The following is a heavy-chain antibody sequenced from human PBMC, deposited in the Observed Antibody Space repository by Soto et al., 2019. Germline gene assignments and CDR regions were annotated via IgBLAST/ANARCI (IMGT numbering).Heavy chain of an antibody. J-gene: IGHJ4*02. Sequence: GGSLRLSCTASGFTFSDYAMAWARQAPGKGLEWVSTISGGSSVTYYGDSVKGRFTISRDNAKKTLFLQLNRLSAEDTATYYCAKVLSKNYYYPFDFWGQGTQVTVSS. CDR1: GFTFSDYA. CDR2: ISGGSSVT. CDR3: AKVLSKNYYYPFDF. V-gene: IGHV3-23*01. D-gene: IGHD3-10*01.